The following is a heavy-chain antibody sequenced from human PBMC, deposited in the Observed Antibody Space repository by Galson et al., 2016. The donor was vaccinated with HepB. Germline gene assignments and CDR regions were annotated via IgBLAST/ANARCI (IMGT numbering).Heavy chain of an antibody. Sequence: PALVKPTQTLTLTCTFSGFSLTTPGVGVGWIRQPPGKALEWLAFIYWNDDERYSLSLKSRLSITKDTSKNQVVLTMTNMDPVDTATYYCAHRRTSADYGSGKDHYFDYWGQGTLVTVSS. V-gene: IGHV2-5*01. D-gene: IGHD3-10*01. CDR1: GFSLTTPGVG. J-gene: IGHJ4*02. CDR2: IYWNDDE. CDR3: AHRRTSADYGSGKDHYFDY.